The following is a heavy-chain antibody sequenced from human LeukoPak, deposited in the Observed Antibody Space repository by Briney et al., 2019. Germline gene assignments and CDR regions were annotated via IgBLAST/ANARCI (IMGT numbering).Heavy chain of an antibody. D-gene: IGHD2-2*01. J-gene: IGHJ6*02. CDR1: GGTFSSYA. Sequence: SVKVCCKASGGTFSSYAISWVRQAPGQGLEWMGRIIPILGIANYAQKFQGRVTITADKSTSTAYMELSSLRSEDTAVYYCARVDCSSTSCYRKGYYYGMDVWGQGTTVTVSS. V-gene: IGHV1-69*04. CDR3: ARVDCSSTSCYRKGYYYGMDV. CDR2: IIPILGIA.